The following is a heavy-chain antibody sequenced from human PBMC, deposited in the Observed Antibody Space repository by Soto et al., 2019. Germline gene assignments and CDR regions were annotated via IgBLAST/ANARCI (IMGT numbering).Heavy chain of an antibody. CDR3: AKDFSGWYEIDY. CDR2: ISGSGGST. CDR1: GFTFSSYA. J-gene: IGHJ4*02. V-gene: IGHV3-23*01. Sequence: GGSLRLSCAASGFTFSSYAMSWVCQAPGKGLEWVSAISGSGGSTYYADSVKGRFTISRDNPKNTLYLQMNSLRAEDTAVYYCAKDFSGWYEIDYWGQGTLVTVSS. D-gene: IGHD6-19*01.